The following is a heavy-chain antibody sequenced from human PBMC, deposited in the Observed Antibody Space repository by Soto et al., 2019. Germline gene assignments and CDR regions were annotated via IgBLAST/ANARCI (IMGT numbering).Heavy chain of an antibody. J-gene: IGHJ4*02. CDR3: ARDRSMDGYNSRSFDY. V-gene: IGHV1-69*01. Sequence: QVQLVQSGAEVKKPGSSAKVSCKASGGTFSSFGFNWVRQAPGQGLEWMGGIIPLFGTANYAEKFQGRVTISADEGTSTASMELIGLRSEDTAIYYCARDRSMDGYNSRSFDYWGQGTLVTVS. D-gene: IGHD5-12*01. CDR1: GGTFSSFG. CDR2: IIPLFGTA.